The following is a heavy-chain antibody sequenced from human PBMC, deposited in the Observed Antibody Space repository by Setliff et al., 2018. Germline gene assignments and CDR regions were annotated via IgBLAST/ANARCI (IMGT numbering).Heavy chain of an antibody. CDR3: ARGWGSGWSKEGAFDI. D-gene: IGHD6-19*01. CDR1: GGSFSGYY. Sequence: LSLTCAVYGGSFSGYYWSWPRQPPGKGLEWIGEINHSGSTNYNPSLKSRVTISVDTSKNQFSLKLSSVTAADTAVYYCARGWGSGWSKEGAFDIWGQGTMVTVSS. J-gene: IGHJ3*02. V-gene: IGHV4-34*01. CDR2: INHSGST.